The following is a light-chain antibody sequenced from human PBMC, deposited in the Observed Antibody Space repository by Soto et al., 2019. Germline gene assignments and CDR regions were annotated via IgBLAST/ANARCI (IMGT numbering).Light chain of an antibody. CDR1: DIGRKS. CDR3: HVWDSITNHVV. CDR2: SDN. Sequence: SYELTQPPSVGVAPGTTASISCEGNDIGRKSVHWYQKKSGQAPVLVIHSDNDRPSGIPDRFSGSNYGNTATLTISRVEAGDEAVYYCHVWDSITNHVVFGGGTKLTVL. V-gene: IGLV3-21*04. J-gene: IGLJ2*01.